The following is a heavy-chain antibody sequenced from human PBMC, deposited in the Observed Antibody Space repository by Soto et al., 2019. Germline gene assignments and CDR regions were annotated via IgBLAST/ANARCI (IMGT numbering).Heavy chain of an antibody. Sequence: QVQLVQSGDEVKKPGASVQGSCKASGYTFTNYGINWMRQAPGQGLEWMGWINTYNGNTNFAQRLQGRVTMTTEASTSTAYMELRSLRSDDTAVYYCARGSSPVDFDYWGQGTLVTVSS. D-gene: IGHD2-15*01. V-gene: IGHV1-18*01. J-gene: IGHJ4*02. CDR2: INTYNGNT. CDR3: ARGSSPVDFDY. CDR1: GYTFTNYG.